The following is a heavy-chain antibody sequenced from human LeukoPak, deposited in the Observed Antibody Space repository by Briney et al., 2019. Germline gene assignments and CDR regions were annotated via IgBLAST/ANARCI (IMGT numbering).Heavy chain of an antibody. V-gene: IGHV3-30-3*01. J-gene: IGHJ4*02. D-gene: IGHD6-13*01. CDR1: GFTFSSYA. CDR2: ISYDGSNK. CDR3: ARVGYSSSWYVSPTLYYFDY. Sequence: GGSLRLSCAASGFTFSSYAMHWVRQAPGKGLEWVAVISYDGSNKYYADSVKGRFTISRDNAKNSLYLQMNSLRAEDTAVYYCARVGYSSSWYVSPTLYYFDYWGQGTLVTVSS.